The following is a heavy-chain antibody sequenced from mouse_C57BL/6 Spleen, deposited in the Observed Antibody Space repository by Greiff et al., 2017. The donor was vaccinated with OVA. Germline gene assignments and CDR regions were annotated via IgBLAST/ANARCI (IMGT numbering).Heavy chain of an antibody. D-gene: IGHD2-1*01. V-gene: IGHV1-82*01. CDR2: IYPGDGDT. CDR3: ARGGNFTGAMDY. CDR1: GYAFSSSW. Sequence: VQLQQSGPELVKPGASVTISCKASGYAFSSSWMNWVKQRPGKGLEWIGRIYPGDGDTNYNGKFKGKATLTADKSSSTAYMQLSSLTSEDSAVYFCARGGNFTGAMDYWGQGTSVTVSS. J-gene: IGHJ4*01.